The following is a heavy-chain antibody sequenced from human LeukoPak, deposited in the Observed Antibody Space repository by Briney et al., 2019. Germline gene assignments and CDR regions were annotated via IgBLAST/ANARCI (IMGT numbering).Heavy chain of an antibody. CDR3: AREIGGSHPNDY. D-gene: IGHD1-26*01. CDR2: IWHDGSAK. CDR1: GFTFSSNG. V-gene: IGHV3-7*01. J-gene: IGHJ4*02. Sequence: PGGSLRLSCAAFGFTFSSNGMSWVRQAPGKGLEWVANIWHDGSAKYYVDSVKGRFIISRDNAKNSLFLQMNSLRAEDTAVYYCAREIGGSHPNDYWGQGTLVTVSS.